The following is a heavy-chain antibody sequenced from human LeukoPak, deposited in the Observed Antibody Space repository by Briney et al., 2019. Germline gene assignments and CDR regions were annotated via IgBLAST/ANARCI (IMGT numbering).Heavy chain of an antibody. Sequence: GGSLRLSCAAPGSTFSSYGIHWVRQAPGKGLEWVAVMSYDGSNKYYADSVKGRFTISRDNSKNTLYLQMNSLRAEDTAVYYCAKPSIAVAGGLDYWGQGTLVTVCS. D-gene: IGHD6-19*01. V-gene: IGHV3-30*18. CDR2: MSYDGSNK. CDR1: GSTFSSYG. CDR3: AKPSIAVAGGLDY. J-gene: IGHJ4*02.